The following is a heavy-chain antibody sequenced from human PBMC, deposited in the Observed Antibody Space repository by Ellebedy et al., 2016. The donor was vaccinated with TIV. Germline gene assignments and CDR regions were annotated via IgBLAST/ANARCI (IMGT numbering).Heavy chain of an antibody. J-gene: IGHJ4*02. D-gene: IGHD6-6*01. CDR3: ARDRYSSSSMVDY. V-gene: IGHV3-23*01. CDR1: GFTFSSYA. Sequence: GESLKISXAASGFTFSSYAMSWVRQAPGKGLEWVSAISGSGGSTYYADSVKGRFTISRDNSKNTLYLQMNSLRAEDTAVYYCARDRYSSSSMVDYWGQGTLVTVSS. CDR2: ISGSGGST.